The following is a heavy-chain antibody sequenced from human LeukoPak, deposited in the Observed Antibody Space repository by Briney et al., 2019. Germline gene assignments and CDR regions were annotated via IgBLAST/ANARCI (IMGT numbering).Heavy chain of an antibody. CDR2: ISYSGNS. D-gene: IGHD4-23*01. CDR3: ARDGHHGGNGYWYFDL. J-gene: IGHJ2*01. CDR1: GDSISSYY. V-gene: IGHV4-59*01. Sequence: SETLSLTCTVSGDSISSYYWTWVRQPPGKGLEWVGYISYSGNSNYNPSLKGRVTISVDTSKNQFSLKLSSVTAADTAVYYCARDGHHGGNGYWYFDLWGRGTLVTVSS.